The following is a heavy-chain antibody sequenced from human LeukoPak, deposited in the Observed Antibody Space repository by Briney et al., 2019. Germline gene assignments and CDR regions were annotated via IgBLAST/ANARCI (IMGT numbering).Heavy chain of an antibody. CDR1: EFTFSDYY. J-gene: IGHJ4*02. V-gene: IGHV3-11*01. D-gene: IGHD6-13*01. CDR3: GRLGIITAAGSNDY. CDR2: ISYSGDTK. Sequence: GGSLRLSCAASEFTFSDYYMSWIRQAPGKGLEWVSYISYSGDTKYYGDSVKGRFTVSRDNAKNSLYLQMNSLRAEDTAVYYCGRLGIITAAGSNDYWGQGTLVTVSS.